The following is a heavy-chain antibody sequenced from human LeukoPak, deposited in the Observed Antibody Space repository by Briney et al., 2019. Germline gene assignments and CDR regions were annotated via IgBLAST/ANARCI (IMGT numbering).Heavy chain of an antibody. CDR3: ARGMTTVTPGAFDI. CDR1: GYTFTSYG. D-gene: IGHD4-17*01. CDR2: ISAYNGNT. V-gene: IGHV1-18*01. Sequence: ASVKVSCKASGYTFTSYGVSWERQAPGQWLEWMGWISAYNGNTNYAQKLQGRVTMTTDTSTSTAYMELRSLRSDDTAVYYCARGMTTVTPGAFDIWGQGTMVTVSS. J-gene: IGHJ3*02.